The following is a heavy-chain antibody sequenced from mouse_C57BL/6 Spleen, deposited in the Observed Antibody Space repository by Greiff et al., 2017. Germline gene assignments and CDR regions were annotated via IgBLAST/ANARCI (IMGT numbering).Heavy chain of an antibody. Sequence: QVQLQQPGTELVKPGASVKLSCKASGYTFTSYWMHWVKQRPGQGLEWIGNINPSNGGTNYNEKFKSKATLTVDKSSSPAYMQRSSLTSEDSAVYYCARYPYDYDWFAYWGQGTLVTVSA. CDR1: GYTFTSYW. D-gene: IGHD2-4*01. V-gene: IGHV1-53*01. J-gene: IGHJ3*01. CDR2: INPSNGGT. CDR3: ARYPYDYDWFAY.